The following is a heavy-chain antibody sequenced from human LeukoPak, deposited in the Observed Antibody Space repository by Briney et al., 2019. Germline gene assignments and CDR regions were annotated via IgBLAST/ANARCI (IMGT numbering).Heavy chain of an antibody. Sequence: GGSLRLSCAASGFTFSSYAMSWVRQAPGKGPEWVSVISGSGGNTYYADSVKGRFTISRDNSKNTLYLQMNSLRAEDTAVYYCAKDGPHCWSGFFDWGQGTLVTVSS. CDR3: AKDGPHCWSGFFD. CDR2: ISGSGGNT. J-gene: IGHJ4*02. CDR1: GFTFSSYA. V-gene: IGHV3-23*01. D-gene: IGHD3-3*02.